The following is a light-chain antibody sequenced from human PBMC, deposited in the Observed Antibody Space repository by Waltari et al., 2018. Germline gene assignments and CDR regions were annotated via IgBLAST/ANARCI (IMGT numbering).Light chain of an antibody. V-gene: IGKV4-1*01. Sequence: DIVMTQSPDSLAVSLGERATVNCKSSQSVLYNSNKKNYLALYQQRPGQPPRLLIYWASIRQSGIPDRFRGSGSATEFTLTITSLQAEDVAVYYCQQYYDVPYTFGQGTKVEI. CDR2: WAS. CDR1: QSVLYNSNKKNY. CDR3: QQYYDVPYT. J-gene: IGKJ2*01.